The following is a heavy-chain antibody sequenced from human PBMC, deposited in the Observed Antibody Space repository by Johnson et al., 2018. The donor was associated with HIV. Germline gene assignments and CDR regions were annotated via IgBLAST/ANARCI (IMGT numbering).Heavy chain of an antibody. V-gene: IGHV3-30-3*01. D-gene: IGHD5-18*01. CDR2: ISYDGSNK. J-gene: IGHJ3*02. CDR3: ARDLDTAMVTCAFDI. Sequence: QVQLVESGGGVVQPGRSLTLSCAASGVTFSSYAMHWVRQAPGKGLEWVAGISYDGSNKYYAESVKSRFTISRAKSKNTLYLQMNSLRAEDTAVYYCARDLDTAMVTCAFDIWGQGTMVTVSS. CDR1: GVTFSSYA.